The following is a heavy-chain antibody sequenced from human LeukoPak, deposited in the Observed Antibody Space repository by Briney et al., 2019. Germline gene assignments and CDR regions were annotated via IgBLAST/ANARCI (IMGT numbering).Heavy chain of an antibody. V-gene: IGHV4-59*01. CDR3: ARFGSLREPIHDY. J-gene: IGHJ4*02. D-gene: IGHD3-16*01. CDR1: GGSFSDYY. CDR2: IYYSGST. Sequence: SETLSLTCAVYGGSFSDYYWSWIRQPLGKGLEWIGYIYYSGSTNYNPSLKSRVTISVDTSKNQFSLNLSSVTAADTAVYYCARFGSLREPIHDYWGQGTLVTVSS.